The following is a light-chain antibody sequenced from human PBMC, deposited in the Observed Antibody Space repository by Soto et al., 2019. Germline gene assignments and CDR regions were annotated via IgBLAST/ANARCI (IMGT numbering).Light chain of an antibody. CDR1: QSINNY. V-gene: IGKV3-15*01. J-gene: IGKJ1*01. Sequence: EIVLTQSPFTLSFSPGERATLSFRASQSINNYLALYQQKPGQPPKLFLNWASTRESWVPDRFIGGGSGTEFTLTISSLHAEDVAVYYCQQFFHAPTFGQGTKVDI. CDR2: WAS. CDR3: QQFFHAPT.